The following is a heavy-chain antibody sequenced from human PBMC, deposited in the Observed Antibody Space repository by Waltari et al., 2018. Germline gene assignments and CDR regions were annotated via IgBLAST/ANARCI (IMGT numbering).Heavy chain of an antibody. Sequence: QVQLVQSGAEVKKPGSSVKVSCKASGGAFSSYAISWVRQAPGQGLEWMGGRIPILGRANYAQKVQVRVTITADDSTSTAYMELSSLRSEDTAVYYCARVNGDYLRGALDYWGQGTLVTVSS. D-gene: IGHD4-17*01. CDR3: ARVNGDYLRGALDY. CDR1: GGAFSSYA. V-gene: IGHV1-69*11. J-gene: IGHJ4*02. CDR2: RIPILGRA.